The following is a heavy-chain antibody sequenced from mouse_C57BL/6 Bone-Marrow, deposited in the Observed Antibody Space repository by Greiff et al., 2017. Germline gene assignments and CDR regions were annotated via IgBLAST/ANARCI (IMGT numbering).Heavy chain of an antibody. V-gene: IGHV14-4*01. CDR2: IDPENGDT. Sequence: EVKLMESGAELVRPGASVKLSCTASGFNIKDDYMHWVKQRPEQGLEWIGWIDPENGDTEYASKFQGKATITADTSSNTAYLQLSSLTSEDTAVYYCTTYRAYWGQGTLVTVSA. CDR3: TTYRAY. CDR1: GFNIKDDY. J-gene: IGHJ3*01.